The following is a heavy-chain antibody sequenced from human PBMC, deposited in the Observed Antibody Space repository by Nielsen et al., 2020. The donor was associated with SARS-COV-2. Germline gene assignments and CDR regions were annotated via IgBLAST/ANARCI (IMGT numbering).Heavy chain of an antibody. J-gene: IGHJ6*02. V-gene: IGHV3-23*01. Sequence: GESLKISCAASGFTFNSYAMSWVRQAPGKGLEWVSSIDSRGGSTTYADFVKGRFTISRDNSKNTLHLQMNSLRVEDTAAYYCASARDCGGSTCFSHPYYGMDVWGQGTTVSVSS. CDR2: IDSRGGST. D-gene: IGHD2-15*01. CDR1: GFTFNSYA. CDR3: ASARDCGGSTCFSHPYYGMDV.